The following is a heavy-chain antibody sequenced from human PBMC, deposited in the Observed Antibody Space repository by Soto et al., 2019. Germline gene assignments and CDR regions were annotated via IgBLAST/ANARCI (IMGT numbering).Heavy chain of an antibody. CDR1: GYTFTSYG. CDR3: ASDRARVPSHYYGMDV. Sequence: QVQLVQSGAEVKKPGASVKVSCKASGYTFTSYGISWVRQAPGQGLEWMGWISAYNGNTNYAQKLQGRVTRTTDPSTSTAYWELRSLRSDDTAVYYCASDRARVPSHYYGMDVWGQGPAVTVSS. CDR2: ISAYNGNT. V-gene: IGHV1-18*01. J-gene: IGHJ6*02. D-gene: IGHD3-10*01.